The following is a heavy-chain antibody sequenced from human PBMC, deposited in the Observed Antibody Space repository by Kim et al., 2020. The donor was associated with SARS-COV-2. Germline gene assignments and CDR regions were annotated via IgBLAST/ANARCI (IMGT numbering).Heavy chain of an antibody. CDR2: ISYDGSNK. D-gene: IGHD6-19*01. CDR3: AKDKESSGWYRSYYYGM. J-gene: IGHJ6*01. CDR1: GFTFSSYG. Sequence: GGSLRLSCAASGFTFSSYGMHWVRQAPGKGLEWVAVISYDGSNKYYADSVKGRFTISRDNSKNTLYLQMNSLRAEDTAVYYCAKDKESSGWYRSYYYGM. V-gene: IGHV3-30*18.